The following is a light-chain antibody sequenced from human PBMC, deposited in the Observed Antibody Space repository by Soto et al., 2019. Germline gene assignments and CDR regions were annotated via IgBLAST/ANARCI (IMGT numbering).Light chain of an antibody. CDR2: VAS. Sequence: EIVMTQSPATLSVSPGERATLSCSASQSVSSNLAWYQQKPGQTPKLLIYVASTRATGIPSRFSGSASGTEFTLTISSLQSEDFAVYYCQQYNVWPLTFGGGTKVEFK. CDR1: QSVSSN. CDR3: QQYNVWPLT. J-gene: IGKJ4*01. V-gene: IGKV3-15*01.